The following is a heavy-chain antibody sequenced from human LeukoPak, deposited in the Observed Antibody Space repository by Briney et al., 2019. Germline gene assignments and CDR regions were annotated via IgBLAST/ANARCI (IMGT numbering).Heavy chain of an antibody. CDR1: GFTFSSYA. Sequence: GGSLRLSCAASGFTFSSYAMHWVRQAPGKGLEWVAVISYDGSNKYYADYVKGRFTISRDNSKNTLYLQMNSLRAEDTAVYYCAREDYYYYCMDVWGRGTTVTVSS. CDR2: ISYDGSNK. J-gene: IGHJ6*03. V-gene: IGHV3-30*01. CDR3: AREDYYYYCMDV.